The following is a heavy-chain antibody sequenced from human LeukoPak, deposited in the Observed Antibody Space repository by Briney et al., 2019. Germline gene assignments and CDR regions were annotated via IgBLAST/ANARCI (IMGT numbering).Heavy chain of an antibody. Sequence: GGSLRLSCAASGFIFSTNWMSWFRQAPGKGLEWVANINQDGSGKYYVDSVKGRLTISRDNAKNSLYLQMNSLRAEDTAVYYCARIGLYYSSRYYFDFWGQGTLVTVSS. CDR2: INQDGSGK. V-gene: IGHV3-7*01. D-gene: IGHD3-10*01. CDR1: GFIFSTNW. CDR3: ARIGLYYSSRYYFDF. J-gene: IGHJ4*02.